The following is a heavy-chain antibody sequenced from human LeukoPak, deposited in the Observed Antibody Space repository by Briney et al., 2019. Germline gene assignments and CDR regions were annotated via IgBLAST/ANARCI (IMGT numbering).Heavy chain of an antibody. Sequence: ASVKVSCKASGGTFSSYAINWVRQAPGQGFEWMGGIIPIIETASYAQKFQGRVTITADESTSTAYMELSSLRSEDTAVYFCARSLRHRGYYYYYMDVWGKGTTVTISS. CDR3: ARSLRHRGYYYYYMDV. J-gene: IGHJ6*03. V-gene: IGHV1-69*01. CDR1: GGTFSSYA. CDR2: IIPIIETA.